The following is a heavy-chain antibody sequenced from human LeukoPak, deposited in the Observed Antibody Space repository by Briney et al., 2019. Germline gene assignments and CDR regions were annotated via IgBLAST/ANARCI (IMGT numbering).Heavy chain of an antibody. CDR1: GFTFSSYG. CDR2: IWYDGSNK. Sequence: GGSLRLSCAASGFTFSSYGMHWVRQAPGKGLGWVAVIWYDGSNKYYADSVKGRFTISRDNSKNTLYLQMNSLRAEDTAVYYCAKDSGSMVALDYWGQGTLVTVSS. D-gene: IGHD4/OR15-4a*01. CDR3: AKDSGSMVALDY. J-gene: IGHJ4*02. V-gene: IGHV3-33*06.